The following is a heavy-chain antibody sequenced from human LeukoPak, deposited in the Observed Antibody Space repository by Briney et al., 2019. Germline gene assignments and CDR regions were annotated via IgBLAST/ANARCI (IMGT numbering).Heavy chain of an antibody. Sequence: PGGSLRLSCSASGFTFNRFYLHWVRQAPGKGLEFVSHIGSNGATTYYADSVKGRFTISRDNSKNTLYLQMSSLRADDTAVYYCAKDRSIAAPNNDFFDSWGQGALVTVSS. V-gene: IGHV3-64D*06. CDR1: GFTFNRFY. CDR2: IGSNGATT. J-gene: IGHJ4*02. D-gene: IGHD6-6*01. CDR3: AKDRSIAAPNNDFFDS.